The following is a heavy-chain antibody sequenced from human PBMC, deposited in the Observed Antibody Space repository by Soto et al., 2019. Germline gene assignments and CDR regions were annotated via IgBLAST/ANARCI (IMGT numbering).Heavy chain of an antibody. CDR3: ARAPPRGIAAPGTWGSGMDV. Sequence: QVQVVESGGGVVQPGRSLRLSCAASGFSFSSYAMHWVRQAPGKGLEWVAVISYDGNNKYYADSVKGRITISRDSSKNMVYLQMNSLSPEDTAVYYCARAPPRGIAAPGTWGSGMDVWGQGTTVTVSS. V-gene: IGHV3-30-3*01. CDR2: ISYDGNNK. D-gene: IGHD6-13*01. J-gene: IGHJ6*02. CDR1: GFSFSSYA.